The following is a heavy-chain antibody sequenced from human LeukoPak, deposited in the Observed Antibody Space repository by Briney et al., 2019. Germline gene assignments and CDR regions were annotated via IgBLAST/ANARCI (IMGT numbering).Heavy chain of an antibody. J-gene: IGHJ4*02. CDR3: ARVDAALDY. CDR1: GFTFNNYV. Sequence: GGSLRLSCAASGFTFNNYVMRWVRQAPGKGLEWVSAISGSGGTTYYADSVKGRFTISRDNSKNTLYLQMNSLRAEDTAIYYCARVDAALDYWGQGTLVTVSS. CDR2: ISGSGGTT. D-gene: IGHD6-6*01. V-gene: IGHV3-23*01.